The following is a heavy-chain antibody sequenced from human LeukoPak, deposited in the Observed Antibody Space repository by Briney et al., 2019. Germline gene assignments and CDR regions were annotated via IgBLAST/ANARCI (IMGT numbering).Heavy chain of an antibody. Sequence: PSETLSLTCAVYGGSFSGYYWSWIRQPPGKGLEWIGEINHSGSTNYNPSLKSRVTISVDTSKNQFSLKLSSVTAADTAVYYCARHSLSSGYSDYWGQGTLVTVSS. CDR1: GGSFSGYY. CDR3: ARHSLSSGYSDY. CDR2: INHSGST. J-gene: IGHJ4*02. D-gene: IGHD3-22*01. V-gene: IGHV4-34*01.